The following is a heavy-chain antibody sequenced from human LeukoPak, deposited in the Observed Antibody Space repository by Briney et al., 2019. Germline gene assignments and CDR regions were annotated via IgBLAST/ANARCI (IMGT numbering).Heavy chain of an antibody. Sequence: SVKVSCKASGGTFSSYAISWVRQAPGQGLEWMGRIIPIFGTANYAQKFQGRVTITTDESTSTAYMELSSLRSEDTAVYYCASQHSYYDFWSGYHDAFDIWGQGTMVTVSS. D-gene: IGHD3-3*01. CDR2: IIPIFGTA. CDR3: ASQHSYYDFWSGYHDAFDI. CDR1: GGTFSSYA. V-gene: IGHV1-69*05. J-gene: IGHJ3*02.